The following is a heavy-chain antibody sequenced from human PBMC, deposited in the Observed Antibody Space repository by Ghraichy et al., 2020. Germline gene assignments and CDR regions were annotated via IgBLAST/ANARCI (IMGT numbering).Heavy chain of an antibody. J-gene: IGHJ3*02. V-gene: IGHV3-23*01. D-gene: IGHD6-19*01. Sequence: GESLNISCAASGFTFSSYIMSWVRQAPGKGLEWVSGISGSAGNTYYADSVKGRFTISRDNSKNTMFLQMNSLRVEDTAVYYCAKDILYSSGWYDAFDIWGHGTMVTVSS. CDR2: ISGSAGNT. CDR1: GFTFSSYI. CDR3: AKDILYSSGWYDAFDI.